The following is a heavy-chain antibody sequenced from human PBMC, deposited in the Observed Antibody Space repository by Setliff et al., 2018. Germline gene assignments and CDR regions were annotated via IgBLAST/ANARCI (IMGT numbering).Heavy chain of an antibody. Sequence: PGGSLRLSCAASGFTFSSYAMHWVRQAPGKGLEWVAVISYDGSNKYYADSVKGRFTISRDNSKNTLYLQMNSLRAEDTAVYYCAREVVGARPYYYYMDVWGKGTTVTVSS. CDR2: ISYDGSNK. D-gene: IGHD2-15*01. V-gene: IGHV3-30*04. J-gene: IGHJ6*03. CDR3: AREVVGARPYYYYMDV. CDR1: GFTFSSYA.